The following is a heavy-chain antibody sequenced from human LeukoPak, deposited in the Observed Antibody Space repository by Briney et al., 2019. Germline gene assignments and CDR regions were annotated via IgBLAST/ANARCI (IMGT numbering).Heavy chain of an antibody. CDR2: IYYSGST. CDR1: GGSISSYY. CDR3: ARHLGPYGSGSYVFDY. Sequence: NPSETLSLTCTVSGGSISSYYWSWIRQPPGKGLEWIGSIYYSGSTYYNPSLKSRVTISVDTSKNQFSLKLSSVTAADTAVYYCARHLGPYGSGSYVFDYWGQGTLVTVSS. V-gene: IGHV4-59*05. J-gene: IGHJ4*02. D-gene: IGHD3-10*01.